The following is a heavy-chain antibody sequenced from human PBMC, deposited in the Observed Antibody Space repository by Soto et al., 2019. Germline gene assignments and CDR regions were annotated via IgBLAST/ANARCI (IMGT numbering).Heavy chain of an antibody. J-gene: IGHJ4*02. Sequence: QVQLVQSGTEVKKPGSSVKVSCKASGDTFSFYTINWVRQAPGLGLEWVGRINPIVSMSNYAQKFQGRVSVTTEEXTSTAYMELRSLRSDDTAMYFCAASYGSGYRAFDYWGQGALVIVSS. CDR2: INPIVSMS. CDR3: AASYGSGYRAFDY. D-gene: IGHD3-10*01. CDR1: GDTFSFYT. V-gene: IGHV1-69*02.